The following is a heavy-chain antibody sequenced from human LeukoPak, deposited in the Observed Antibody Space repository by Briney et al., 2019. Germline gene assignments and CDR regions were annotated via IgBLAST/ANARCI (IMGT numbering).Heavy chain of an antibody. CDR2: INPNSGGT. Sequence: ASVKVSCKASGYSFTGYYIHWVRQAPGQGLEWMGWINPNSGGTNYAQKFQGRVTMTRDTSISTAYMELSRLRSDDTAVYYYVRDHNSENWGSLGKWGQGTLVTVSS. J-gene: IGHJ4*02. D-gene: IGHD7-27*01. V-gene: IGHV1-2*02. CDR1: GYSFTGYY. CDR3: VRDHNSENWGSLGK.